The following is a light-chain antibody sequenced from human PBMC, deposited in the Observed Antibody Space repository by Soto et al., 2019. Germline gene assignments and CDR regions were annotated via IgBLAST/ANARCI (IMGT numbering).Light chain of an antibody. CDR2: AAS. Sequence: IQMTQSPSSLAASLGDRVTITCRASQGIRNDLGWYQQKPGKAPNLLIYAASTLQSGVPSRFRGSGSGTEFTLTISSLQPEDFATYYCHQLNDYPLTFGGGTKVDIK. V-gene: IGKV1-17*01. J-gene: IGKJ4*01. CDR1: QGIRND. CDR3: HQLNDYPLT.